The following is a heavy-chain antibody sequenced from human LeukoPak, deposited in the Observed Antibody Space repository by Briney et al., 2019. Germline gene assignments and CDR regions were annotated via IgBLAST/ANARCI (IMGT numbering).Heavy chain of an antibody. D-gene: IGHD3-22*01. Sequence: ASVKVSSKASGYTFTSYGISWVRQAPGQGLEWMGWISAYNGNTNYAQKLQGRVTMTTDTSTSTAYMELRSLRSDDTAVYYCARAIVVVNPWYFDYWGQGTLVTVSS. V-gene: IGHV1-18*01. CDR2: ISAYNGNT. J-gene: IGHJ4*02. CDR1: GYTFTSYG. CDR3: ARAIVVVNPWYFDY.